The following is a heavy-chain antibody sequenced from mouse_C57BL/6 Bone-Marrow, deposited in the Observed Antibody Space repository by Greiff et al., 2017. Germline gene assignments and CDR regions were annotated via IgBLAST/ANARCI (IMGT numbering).Heavy chain of an antibody. CDR1: GFNIKNTY. V-gene: IGHV14-3*01. CDR2: IDPANGNT. D-gene: IGHD1-1*01. J-gene: IGHJ1*03. Sequence: DVKLQESVAELVRPGASVKLSCTASGFNIKNTYMHWVKQRPEQGLEWIGRIDPANGNTKYAPKFQGKATITADTSSNTAYLQLSSLTSEDTAIYYCARWGLYYYGSSYDWYFDVWGTGTTVTVSS. CDR3: ARWGLYYYGSSYDWYFDV.